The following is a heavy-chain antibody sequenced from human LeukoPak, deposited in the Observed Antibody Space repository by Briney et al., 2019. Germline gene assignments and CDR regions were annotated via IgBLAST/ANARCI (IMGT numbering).Heavy chain of an antibody. CDR1: GGTFSSYA. CDR3: ARGGGTIFGVVLYYYYMDV. Sequence: GSSVKASCKASGGTFSSYAISWVRQAPGQGLEWMGGIIPIFGTANYAQKFQGRVTITTDESTSTAYMELSSLRSEDTAVYYCARGGGTIFGVVLYYYYMDVWGKGTTVTVSS. J-gene: IGHJ6*03. CDR2: IIPIFGTA. V-gene: IGHV1-69*05. D-gene: IGHD3-3*01.